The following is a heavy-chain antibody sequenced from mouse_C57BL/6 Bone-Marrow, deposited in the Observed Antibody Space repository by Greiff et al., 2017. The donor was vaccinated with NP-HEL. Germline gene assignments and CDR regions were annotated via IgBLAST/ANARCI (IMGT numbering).Heavy chain of an antibody. CDR1: GFNIKDDY. CDR2: IDPENGDT. D-gene: IGHD1-1*01. CDR3: TLSSPWYFDV. V-gene: IGHV14-4*01. Sequence: DVKLQESGAELVRPGASVKLSCTASGFNIKDDYMHWVKQRPEQGLEWIGWIDPENGDTEYASKFQGKATITADTSSNTAYLQLSSLTSEDTAVYYCTLSSPWYFDVWGTGTTVTVSS. J-gene: IGHJ1*03.